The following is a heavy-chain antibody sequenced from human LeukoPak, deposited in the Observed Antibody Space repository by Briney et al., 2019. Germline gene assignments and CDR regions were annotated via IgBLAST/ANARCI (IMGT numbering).Heavy chain of an antibody. D-gene: IGHD6-13*01. J-gene: IGHJ4*02. V-gene: IGHV3-23*01. CDR1: RFTFSNYA. Sequence: PGGSLRLSCAASRFTFSNYAMTWVRQTPGKGLEWVSAISASAGTTYCADSVKGRFTISRDNSKNTLYLQMNSLRVDDTALYYCAKGGSSWSYYFDYWGQGTLVTVSS. CDR3: AKGGSSWSYYFDY. CDR2: ISASAGTT.